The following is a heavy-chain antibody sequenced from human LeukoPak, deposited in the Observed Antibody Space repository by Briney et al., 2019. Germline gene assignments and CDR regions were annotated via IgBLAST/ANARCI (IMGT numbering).Heavy chain of an antibody. J-gene: IGHJ4*02. Sequence: SVTLSLTGTGYTCTINSISWERRAPGQGLEWMGWINPYNGNTNYAHKLQGRVTMGTDTSTSTIYMDLRSLRSHDTAVYYCAWALSGTCPPYFEYTGQRELWSPS. D-gene: IGHD2-15*01. CDR2: INPYNGNT. V-gene: IGHV1-18*04. CDR1: GYTCTINS. CDR3: AWALSGTCPPYFEY.